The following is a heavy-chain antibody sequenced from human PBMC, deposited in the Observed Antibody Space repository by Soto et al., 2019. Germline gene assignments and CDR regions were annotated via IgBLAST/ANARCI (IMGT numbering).Heavy chain of an antibody. D-gene: IGHD1-1*01. V-gene: IGHV1-69*12. CDR3: AREPVHRIQGAESLPHFDY. Sequence: QVQLVQSGAEVKKPGSSVKVSCKASGGTFSSYAISWVRQAPGQGLEWMGGIIPIFGTANYAQKFQGRVTITAVESTSTAYMELSSLRSEDTAVYYCAREPVHRIQGAESLPHFDYWGQGTLVTVSS. CDR2: IIPIFGTA. J-gene: IGHJ4*02. CDR1: GGTFSSYA.